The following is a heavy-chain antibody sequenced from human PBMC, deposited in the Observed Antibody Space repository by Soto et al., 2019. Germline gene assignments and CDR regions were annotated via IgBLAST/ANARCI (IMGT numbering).Heavy chain of an antibody. J-gene: IGHJ4*02. CDR3: ARQYSINMYYFDY. D-gene: IGHD2-15*01. Sequence: SETLSLTCTASGDSISSNSHYWGWIRQPPGKGLEWIGTFYYSGNPYYNPSLKSRVTISVDTSKNQFSLKLSSVTAADTAVYYCARQYSINMYYFDYWGQGALVTVSS. CDR1: GDSISSNSHY. V-gene: IGHV4-39*01. CDR2: FYYSGNP.